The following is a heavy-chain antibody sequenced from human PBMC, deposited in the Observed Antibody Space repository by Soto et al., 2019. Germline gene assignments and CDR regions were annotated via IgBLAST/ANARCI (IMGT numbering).Heavy chain of an antibody. CDR1: SGSISSSNW. CDR3: ARGIVVVVAPLQYYYYMDV. D-gene: IGHD2-15*01. CDR2: IYHSGST. Sequence: QVQLQESGPGLVKPSGTLSLTCAVSSGSISSSNWWSWVRQPPGKGLEWIGEIYHSGSTNYNPSLKRRVTISVDESKNQFSLKLSSATAADTAVYYCARGIVVVVAPLQYYYYMDVWGKGTTVTVSS. V-gene: IGHV4-4*02. J-gene: IGHJ6*03.